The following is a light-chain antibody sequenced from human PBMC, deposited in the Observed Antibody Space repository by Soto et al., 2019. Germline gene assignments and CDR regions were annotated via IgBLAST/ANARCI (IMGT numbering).Light chain of an antibody. CDR1: QDISNY. Sequence: DIQMTQSPSSLSASVGDRVTITCQASQDISNYLSWYQQKPGKAPKLLIYDASNLETGVPSRFSGSGSGTDFTLTISSLEPEDFAVYYCQQRNNWPSTTFGPGTKVDIK. CDR3: QQRNNWPSTT. J-gene: IGKJ3*01. V-gene: IGKV1-33*01. CDR2: DAS.